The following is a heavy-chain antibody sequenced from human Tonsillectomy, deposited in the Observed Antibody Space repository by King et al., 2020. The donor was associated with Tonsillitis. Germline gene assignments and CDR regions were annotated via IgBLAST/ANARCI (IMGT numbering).Heavy chain of an antibody. CDR3: AKHVQDSWSVYDY. CDR2: FSGRGGST. J-gene: IGHJ4*02. Sequence: VQLVESGGGLVQPGGSLRLSCAASGFTFSSYAMSWVRQAPGKGLEWVSAFSGRGGSTYYADPVKGRFTISRDNSKNTLYLPMNSLRAEDTAVYYCAKHVQDSWSVYDYWGQGTLVTVSS. V-gene: IGHV3-23*04. D-gene: IGHD6-13*01. CDR1: GFTFSSYA.